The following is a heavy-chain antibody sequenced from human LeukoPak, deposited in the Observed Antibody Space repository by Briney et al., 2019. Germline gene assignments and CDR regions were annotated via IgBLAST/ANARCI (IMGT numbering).Heavy chain of an antibody. Sequence: GGSLRLSCAASGFTFNKWWMNWVRQAPGEGLEWVANIKEDSSDKNYVDSMKGRFTISRDNAKNSLYLQMNSLTAEDTAVYYCARESGRFRFDSWGQGTLVTVSS. V-gene: IGHV3-7*01. J-gene: IGHJ5*01. CDR1: GFTFNKWW. CDR3: ARESGRFRFDS. D-gene: IGHD3-3*01. CDR2: IKEDSSDK.